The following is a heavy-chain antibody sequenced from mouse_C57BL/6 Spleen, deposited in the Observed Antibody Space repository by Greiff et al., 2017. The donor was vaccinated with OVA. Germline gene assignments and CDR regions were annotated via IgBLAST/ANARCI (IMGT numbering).Heavy chain of an antibody. CDR1: GYTFTSYW. J-gene: IGHJ2*01. CDR3: ARDSFTTVGPFDY. D-gene: IGHD1-1*01. V-gene: IGHV1-53*01. CDR2: INPSNGGT. Sequence: VKLQQPGTELVKPGASVKLSCKASGYTFTSYWMHWVKQRPGQGLEWIGNINPSNGGTNYNEKFKSKATLTVDKSSSTAYMQLSSLTSEDSAVYYCARDSFTTVGPFDYWGQGTTLTVSS.